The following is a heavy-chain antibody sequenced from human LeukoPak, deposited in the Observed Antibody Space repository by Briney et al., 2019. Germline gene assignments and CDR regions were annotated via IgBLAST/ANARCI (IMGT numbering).Heavy chain of an antibody. CDR3: ARGYYDFWSGSHYIWGRGYDAFDI. CDR1: GFTFSSYS. D-gene: IGHD3-3*01. J-gene: IGHJ3*02. V-gene: IGHV3-21*01. CDR2: ISSSSSYI. Sequence: PGGSLRLSCAASGFTFSSYSMNWVRQAPGKGLEWVSSISSSSSYIYYADSVKGRFTISRDNAKNSLYLQMNSLRDEDTAVYYCARGYYDFWSGSHYIWGRGYDAFDIWGQGTMVTVSS.